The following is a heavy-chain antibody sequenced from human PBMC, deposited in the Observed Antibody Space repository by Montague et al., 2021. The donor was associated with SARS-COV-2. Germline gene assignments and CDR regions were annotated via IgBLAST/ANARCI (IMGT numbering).Heavy chain of an antibody. CDR1: GGSITGYY. Sequence: SETLSLTCTVFGGSITGYYWSWLRRSPGKGLEWIAYIYDGGAVNYNPSLGSRVTISTDTSKNQLSLKVNSVTAADTAGYYCVRDHPYGGPRGAYDIWGQGTVVTVSS. V-gene: IGHV4-59*01. CDR2: IYDGGAV. CDR3: VRDHPYGGPRGAYDI. J-gene: IGHJ3*02. D-gene: IGHD4-23*01.